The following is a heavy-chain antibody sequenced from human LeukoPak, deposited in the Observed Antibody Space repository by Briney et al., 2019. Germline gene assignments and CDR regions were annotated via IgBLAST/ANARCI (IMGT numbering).Heavy chain of an antibody. CDR1: GFTFSSYW. J-gene: IGHJ6*03. V-gene: IGHV3-74*01. D-gene: IGHD1-14*01. Sequence: GGSLRLSCAASGFTFSSYWMPSARQAPGKGLVFVSRINSDGSTTTYADSVRGRFTISRDNAKNTLYLQMNNLRAEDTAVYYCARVGPWVNPDYYYYYMDVWGKGTTVTVSS. CDR2: INSDGSTT. CDR3: ARVGPWVNPDYYYYYMDV.